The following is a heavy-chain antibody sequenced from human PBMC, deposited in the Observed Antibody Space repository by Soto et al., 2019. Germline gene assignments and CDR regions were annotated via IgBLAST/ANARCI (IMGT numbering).Heavy chain of an antibody. CDR3: ARDQGLRFGELSGFDY. D-gene: IGHD3-10*01. CDR1: GGTFSSYA. V-gene: IGHV1-69*06. J-gene: IGHJ4*02. CDR2: IIPIFGTA. Sequence: QVQLVQSGAEVKKPGSSVKVSCKASGGTFSSYAISWVRQAPGQGLEWMGGIIPIFGTANYAQKFQGRVTITADKATSTAYMELSSLRSEDTAVYYCARDQGLRFGELSGFDYWGQGTLVTVSS.